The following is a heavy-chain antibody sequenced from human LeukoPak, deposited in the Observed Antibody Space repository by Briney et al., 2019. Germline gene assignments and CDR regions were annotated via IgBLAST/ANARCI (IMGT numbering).Heavy chain of an antibody. J-gene: IGHJ4*02. Sequence: PGGSLRLSCAASGLTFSSYWMSWVRQAPGKGLEWVANIKQDGSEKYYVDSVKGRFTISRDNAKNSLSLQMNSLRAEDTAVYYCASVYYYDSSGYSHYFDYWGQGTLVTVSS. CDR2: IKQDGSEK. CDR1: GLTFSSYW. D-gene: IGHD3-22*01. V-gene: IGHV3-7*01. CDR3: ASVYYYDSSGYSHYFDY.